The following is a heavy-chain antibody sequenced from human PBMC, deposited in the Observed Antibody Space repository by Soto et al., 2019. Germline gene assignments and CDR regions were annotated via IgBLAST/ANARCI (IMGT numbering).Heavy chain of an antibody. D-gene: IGHD3-22*01. CDR1: GGTFSSYA. V-gene: IGHV1-69*13. Sequence: GASVKVSCKASGGTFSSYAISWVRQAPGQGLEWMGGIIPIFGTANYAQKFQGRVTITADESTSTAYMELSSLRSEDTAVYYCARERSRDDSSGHEGGYWGQGTLVTVSS. J-gene: IGHJ4*02. CDR3: ARERSRDDSSGHEGGY. CDR2: IIPIFGTA.